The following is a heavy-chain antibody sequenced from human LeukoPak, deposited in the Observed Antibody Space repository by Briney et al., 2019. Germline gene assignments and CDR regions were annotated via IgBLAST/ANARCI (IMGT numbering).Heavy chain of an antibody. D-gene: IGHD1-14*01. CDR3: ARDRQAWYTHFDY. J-gene: IGHJ4*02. Sequence: PGRSLRLSCAASGFTFSSYAMHWVRQAPGKGLEWVAVISYDGSNKYYADSVKGRFTISRDNSKNTLCLQMNSLRAEDTAVYYCARDRQAWYTHFDYWGQGTLVTVSS. CDR1: GFTFSSYA. CDR2: ISYDGSNK. V-gene: IGHV3-30-3*01.